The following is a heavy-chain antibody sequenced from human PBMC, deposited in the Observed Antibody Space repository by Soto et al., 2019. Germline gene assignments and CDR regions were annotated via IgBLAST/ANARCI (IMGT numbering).Heavy chain of an antibody. J-gene: IGHJ4*02. CDR2: IIPILGIA. CDR1: GGTFSSYT. D-gene: IGHD1-26*01. CDR3: AMMGAPFGY. Sequence: QVQLVQSGAEVKKPGSSVKVSCKASGGTFSSYTISWVRQAPGQGLEWMGRIIPILGIADYAQKFQGRLTITADKSTSTAYRGLSSLGSGDTAVYYCAMMGAPFGYWGQGTLVTVSS. V-gene: IGHV1-69*02.